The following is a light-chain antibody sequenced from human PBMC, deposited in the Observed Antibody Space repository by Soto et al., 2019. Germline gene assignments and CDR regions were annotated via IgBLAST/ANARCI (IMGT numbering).Light chain of an antibody. J-gene: IGKJ1*01. CDR1: QSVGTY. CDR2: GAS. Sequence: EIVLTQSPATLSLSPGERAILSCRASQSVGTYLAWYQQKPGQAPRLLIYGASSRATGIPDRFSGSGSGTDFTLTISRLEPEDFAVYYCHQYVSWTFGQGTKVDIK. CDR3: HQYVSWT. V-gene: IGKV3-20*01.